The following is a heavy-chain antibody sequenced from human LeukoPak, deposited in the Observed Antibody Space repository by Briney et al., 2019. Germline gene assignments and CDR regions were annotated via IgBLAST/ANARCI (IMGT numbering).Heavy chain of an antibody. CDR1: GFTFSSYG. V-gene: IGHV3-33*01. CDR2: IWYDGSNK. D-gene: IGHD5-18*01. Sequence: PGGSLRLSCAASGFTFSSYGMHWVRQAPGNGLEWVAIIWYDGSNKYYADSVKGRFTISRDNSKNTLYLQMNSLRAEDTAVYYCARDKGYNYGYSMDYWGQGTLVTVSS. J-gene: IGHJ4*02. CDR3: ARDKGYNYGYSMDY.